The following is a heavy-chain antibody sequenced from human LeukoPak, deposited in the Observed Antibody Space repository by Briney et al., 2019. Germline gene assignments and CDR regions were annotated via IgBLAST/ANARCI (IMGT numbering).Heavy chain of an antibody. CDR1: GYSISSGYY. D-gene: IGHD2-2*01. V-gene: IGHV4-38-2*02. J-gene: IGHJ6*03. CDR2: IYHSGST. Sequence: SDTLSLTCAVSGYSISSGYYWGWIRQPPGKGLEWIGSIYHSGSTYYNPSLKSRVTISVDTSKNQFSLKLSSVTAADTAVYYCARDRRCSSTSCPEDYYYYYMDVWGKGTTVTVSS. CDR3: ARDRRCSSTSCPEDYYYYYMDV.